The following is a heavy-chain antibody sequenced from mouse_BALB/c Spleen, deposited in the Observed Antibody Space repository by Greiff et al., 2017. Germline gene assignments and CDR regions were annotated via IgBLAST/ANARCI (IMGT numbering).Heavy chain of an antibody. V-gene: IGHV2-9*02. CDR1: GFSLTSYG. Sequence: VQLQESGPGLVAPSQSLSITCTVSGFSLTSYGVHWVRQPPGKGLEWLGVIWAGGSTNYNSALMSRLSISKDNSKSQVFLKMNSLQTDDTAMYYCARAPPYYGSSYYAMDYWGQGTSVTVSS. CDR2: IWAGGST. J-gene: IGHJ4*01. CDR3: ARAPPYYGSSYYAMDY. D-gene: IGHD1-1*01.